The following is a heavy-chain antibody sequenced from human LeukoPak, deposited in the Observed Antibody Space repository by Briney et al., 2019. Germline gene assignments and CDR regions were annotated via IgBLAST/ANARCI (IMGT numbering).Heavy chain of an antibody. CDR2: VYASGNT. D-gene: IGHD6-6*01. CDR1: GFSIRSNY. CDR3: AREDLVLHYFDY. J-gene: IGHJ4*02. V-gene: IGHV3-53*01. Sequence: PGGSLRLSCAASGFSIRSNYMSWVRQAPGKGLEWVSIVYASGNTYYSDSVKGRFTISRDNSKNMLYLQMNSLRAEDTAVYYCAREDLVLHYFDYWGQGTLVTVSS.